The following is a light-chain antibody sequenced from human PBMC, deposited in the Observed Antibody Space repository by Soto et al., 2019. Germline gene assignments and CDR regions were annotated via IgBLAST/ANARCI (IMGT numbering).Light chain of an antibody. CDR2: SNV. V-gene: IGLV1-44*01. Sequence: QSVLTQPPSASETPGQRVNISYSGTSSNIGSNSVNWCQQLPGTAPKLLIYSNVQRPSGVPDRFSGSKSGTSVSLAISGLQSEDEADYYCAAWDDNLSRVIFGGGTKVTVL. CDR1: SSNIGSNS. CDR3: AAWDDNLSRVI. J-gene: IGLJ2*01.